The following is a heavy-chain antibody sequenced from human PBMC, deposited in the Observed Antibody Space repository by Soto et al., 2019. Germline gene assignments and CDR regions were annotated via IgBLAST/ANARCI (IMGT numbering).Heavy chain of an antibody. CDR2: FDPEDGET. D-gene: IGHD3-22*01. CDR1: GYTLTELS. CDR3: ATDQYDSSGYYAFDI. J-gene: IGHJ3*02. Sequence: ASVKVSCKVSGYTLTELSMHWVRQAPGKGLEWIGGFDPEDGETIYAQKFQGRVTMTEDTSTDTAYMELSSLRSEDTAVYYCATDQYDSSGYYAFDIWGQGTMVTVSS. V-gene: IGHV1-24*01.